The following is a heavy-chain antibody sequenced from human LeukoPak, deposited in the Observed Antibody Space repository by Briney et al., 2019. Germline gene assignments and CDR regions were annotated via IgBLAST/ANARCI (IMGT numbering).Heavy chain of an antibody. CDR3: ARDSDTETGWYYYGMDV. CDR2: IYSGGST. D-gene: IGHD2-8*02. J-gene: IGHJ6*02. Sequence: GGSLRLSCAASGFTVSNNYINWVRQAPGKGLEWVSVIYSGGSTYYTDSVKGRFTIYRDNSKNTLYLQMNSLRAEDTAVYYCARDSDTETGWYYYGMDVWGQGTTVTDSS. CDR1: GFTVSNNY. V-gene: IGHV3-53*01.